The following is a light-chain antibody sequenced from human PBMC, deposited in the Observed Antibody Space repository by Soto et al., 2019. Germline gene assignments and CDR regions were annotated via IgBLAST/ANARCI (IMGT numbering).Light chain of an antibody. CDR1: SSDVGGYNY. J-gene: IGLJ2*01. CDR2: DVS. Sequence: QSALTQPASVSGSPGQSITISCTGTSSDVGGYNYVSWYQQHPGKAPKLMIYDVSNRPSGVSNRFSGSKSGNTASLTSSGLQAEDEDDYYCSSYTSISTPVVFGGGTKLTVL. CDR3: SSYTSISTPVV. V-gene: IGLV2-14*01.